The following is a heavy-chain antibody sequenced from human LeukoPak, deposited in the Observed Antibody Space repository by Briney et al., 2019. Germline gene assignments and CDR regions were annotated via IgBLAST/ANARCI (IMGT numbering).Heavy chain of an antibody. V-gene: IGHV1-69*13. CDR3: ARAMGSSGYYRFDY. CDR2: IIPILGTA. J-gene: IGHJ4*02. Sequence: ASVKVSCKTSGGTFISYAISWVRQAPGQGLEWMGGIIPILGTANYAQKFQGKVTITADESTSTAYMELSSLRSEDTAVYYCARAMGSSGYYRFDYWGQGTLVTVSS. CDR1: GGTFISYA. D-gene: IGHD3-22*01.